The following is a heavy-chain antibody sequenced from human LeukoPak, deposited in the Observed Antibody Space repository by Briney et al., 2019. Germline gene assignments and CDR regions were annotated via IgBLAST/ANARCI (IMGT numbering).Heavy chain of an antibody. CDR2: IIPIFGTA. D-gene: IGHD2-21*02. CDR3: ARGSCARGGDCCYDY. J-gene: IGHJ4*02. CDR1: GGTFSSYA. V-gene: IGHV1-69*13. Sequence: ASVKVSCKASGGTFSSYAISWVRQAPGQGLEWMGGIIPIFGTANYAQKFQGRVTITADEPTSTAYMELSSLRSEDTAVYYCARGSCARGGDCCYDYWGQGALVTVSS.